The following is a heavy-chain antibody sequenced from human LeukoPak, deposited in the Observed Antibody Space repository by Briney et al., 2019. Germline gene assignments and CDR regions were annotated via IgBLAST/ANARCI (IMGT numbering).Heavy chain of an antibody. J-gene: IGHJ4*02. V-gene: IGHV4-59*01. CDR2: IYSSGST. D-gene: IGHD6-19*01. Sequence: SETLPLTCTVSGGSMSNYYWSWIRQPPGKGLEWIGYIYSSGSTSYNPSLKSRVTISVDTSKKQVSLKLSSVSAADTAVYYCATALSVAGSFYFDYWGQGTLVTVSS. CDR3: ATALSVAGSFYFDY. CDR1: GGSMSNYY.